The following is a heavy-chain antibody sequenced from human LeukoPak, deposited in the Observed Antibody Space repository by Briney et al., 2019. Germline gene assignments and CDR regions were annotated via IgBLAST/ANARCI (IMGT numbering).Heavy chain of an antibody. CDR2: ISYDGSNK. Sequence: PGGSLRLSCAASGFTFGSYGMHWVRQAPGKGLEWVAVISYDGSNKYYADSVKGRFTISRDNSKNTLYLQMNSLRAEDTAVYYCAKLGGGGMTTVTPSDYWGQGTLVTVSS. D-gene: IGHD4-17*01. CDR3: AKLGGGGMTTVTPSDY. J-gene: IGHJ4*02. CDR1: GFTFGSYG. V-gene: IGHV3-30*18.